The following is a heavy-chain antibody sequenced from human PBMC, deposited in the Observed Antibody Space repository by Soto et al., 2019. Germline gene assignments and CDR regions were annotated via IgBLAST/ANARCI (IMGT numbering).Heavy chain of an antibody. D-gene: IGHD4-17*01. CDR3: ARGVTVTRGDAFDI. CDR1: GGSFSGYY. Sequence: QVQLQQWGAGLLKPSETLSLTCAVYGGSFSGYYWSWIRQPPGKGLEWIGEINHSGSTNYNPSLKSRVTISVDTSKNQFSMKLRSVIAADTAVYYCARGVTVTRGDAFDIWGQGTMVTVSS. V-gene: IGHV4-34*01. J-gene: IGHJ3*02. CDR2: INHSGST.